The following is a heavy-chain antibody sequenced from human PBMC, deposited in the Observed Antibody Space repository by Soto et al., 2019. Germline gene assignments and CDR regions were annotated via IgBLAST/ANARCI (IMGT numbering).Heavy chain of an antibody. V-gene: IGHV3-74*01. CDR3: ARGGCSSTSCLDV. Sequence: GGFLRLSCAASGFIFSPYYMHWDRQVPGQGLVWVSYINSVTTTSYADSVRGRFTVTRDNAKNTLYLEMNSLTGEDTALYYCARGGCSSTSCLDVWGEGTTVTVSS. J-gene: IGHJ6*04. CDR1: GFIFSPYY. D-gene: IGHD2-2*01. CDR2: INSVTTT.